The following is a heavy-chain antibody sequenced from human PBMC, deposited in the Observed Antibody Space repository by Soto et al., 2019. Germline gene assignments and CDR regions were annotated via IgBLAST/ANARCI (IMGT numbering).Heavy chain of an antibody. D-gene: IGHD1-20*01. Sequence: GGSLRLSCAGSGLTFKNYAMNWVRQAPGKGLEWVASMKYAGNEKYYLDSVKGRFTIRRDNAKRSLYLQMDSLRDEDTAVYYCTRTTVTVTAGDGFDILGEGTLVAVSS. CDR2: MKYAGNEK. CDR3: TRTTVTVTAGDGFDI. J-gene: IGHJ3*02. V-gene: IGHV3-7*03. CDR1: GLTFKNYA.